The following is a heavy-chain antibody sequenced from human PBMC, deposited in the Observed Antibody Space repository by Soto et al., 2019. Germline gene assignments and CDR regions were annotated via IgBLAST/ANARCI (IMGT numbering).Heavy chain of an antibody. CDR1: GFSLSTSGMC. V-gene: IGHV2-70*01. J-gene: IGHJ6*02. CDR2: IDCDDDK. D-gene: IGHD2-2*01. Sequence: SGPTLVNPTQTLTLTCTFSGFSLSTSGMCVSWIRQPPGKALEWLGVIDCDDDKYYSTSLKTRLTISKDPSKNQVALTMTNMAPVDTATYYCARPKVDVVVVPIPSQGYYYYGMDDWDQGTTDTVSS. CDR3: ARPKVDVVVVPIPSQGYYYYGMDD.